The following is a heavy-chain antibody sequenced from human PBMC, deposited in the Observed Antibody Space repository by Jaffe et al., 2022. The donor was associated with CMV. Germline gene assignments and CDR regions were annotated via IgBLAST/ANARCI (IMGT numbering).Heavy chain of an antibody. J-gene: IGHJ3*02. CDR2: INAGNGNT. Sequence: QVQLVQSGAEVKKPGASVKVSCKASGYTFTSYAMHWVRQAPGQRLEWMGWINAGNGNTKYSQKFQGRVTITRDTSASTAYMELSSLRSEDTAVYYCARAMAKRITIFGVGAYDAFDIWGQGTMVTVSS. CDR1: GYTFTSYA. D-gene: IGHD3-3*01. V-gene: IGHV1-3*01. CDR3: ARAMAKRITIFGVGAYDAFDI.